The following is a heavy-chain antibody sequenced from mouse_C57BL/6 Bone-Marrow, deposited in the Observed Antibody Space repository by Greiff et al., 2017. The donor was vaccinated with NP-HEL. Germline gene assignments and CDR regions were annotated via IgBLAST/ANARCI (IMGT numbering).Heavy chain of an antibody. J-gene: IGHJ2*01. V-gene: IGHV14-4*01. CDR3: TTGTAVDY. D-gene: IGHD3-3*01. CDR2: IDPENGDT. CDR1: GFNIKDDY. Sequence: LVESGAELVRPGASVKLSCTASGFNIKDDYMHWVKQRPEQGLEWIGWIDPENGDTEYASKFQGKATITADTSSNTAYLQLSSLTSEDTAVYYCTTGTAVDYWGQGTTLTVSS.